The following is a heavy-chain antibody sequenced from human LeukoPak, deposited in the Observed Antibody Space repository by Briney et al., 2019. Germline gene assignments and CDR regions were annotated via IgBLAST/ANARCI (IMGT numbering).Heavy chain of an antibody. D-gene: IGHD4/OR15-4a*01. CDR3: ARPSVLGPNSDY. CDR2: IEQDGGEK. CDR1: GFAFSNYW. J-gene: IGHJ4*02. Sequence: PGGSPRLSCTASGFAFSNYWMSWVRQTPGKGLEWVASIEQDGGEKYYVDSVKGRFTISRDNAENALYLQMNSLRVDDTAVYYCARPSVLGPNSDYWGQGTLVTVSS. V-gene: IGHV3-7*01.